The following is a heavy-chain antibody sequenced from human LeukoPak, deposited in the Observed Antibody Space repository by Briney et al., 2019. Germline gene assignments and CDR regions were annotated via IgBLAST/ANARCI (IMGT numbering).Heavy chain of an antibody. J-gene: IGHJ4*02. D-gene: IGHD6-6*01. CDR3: TRGRGSSSYEPFDY. CDR2: IWYDGSNK. Sequence: GGSLRLSCAASGFTFSSYGMHWVRQAPGKGLEWVAVIWYDGSNKYYADSVKGRFNISRDNSKNTLYLQMNNLRAEDTAVYYCTRGRGSSSYEPFDYWGQGTLVTVSS. V-gene: IGHV3-33*01. CDR1: GFTFSSYG.